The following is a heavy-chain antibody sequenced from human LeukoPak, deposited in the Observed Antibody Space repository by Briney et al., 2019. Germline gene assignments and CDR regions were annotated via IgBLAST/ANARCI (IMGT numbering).Heavy chain of an antibody. CDR2: ISYDGSNK. V-gene: IGHV3-30*18. Sequence: PGRSLRLSCAASGFTFSRYGMHWVRQAPGKGLEWVAVISYDGSNKYYVDSVKGRFSISRDNSKNTLYLQMNSLRAEDTAVYYCAKSLRYFGWLFDYWGQGTLVTVSS. CDR1: GFTFSRYG. CDR3: AKSLRYFGWLFDY. D-gene: IGHD3-9*01. J-gene: IGHJ4*02.